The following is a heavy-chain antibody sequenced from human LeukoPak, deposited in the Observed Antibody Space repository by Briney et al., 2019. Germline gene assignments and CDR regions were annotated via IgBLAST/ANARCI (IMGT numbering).Heavy chain of an antibody. D-gene: IGHD6-6*01. CDR3: ARQGRIAAPKYYYYYYYMDV. V-gene: IGHV4-34*01. Sequence: SETLSLTCAVYGGSFSGYYWSWIRQPPGKGLEWIGEINHSGSTNYNPSLKSRVTISVDTSKNQFSLKLSSVTAADTAVYYCARQGRIAAPKYYYYYYYMDVWGKGTTVTVSS. CDR2: INHSGST. CDR1: GGSFSGYY. J-gene: IGHJ6*03.